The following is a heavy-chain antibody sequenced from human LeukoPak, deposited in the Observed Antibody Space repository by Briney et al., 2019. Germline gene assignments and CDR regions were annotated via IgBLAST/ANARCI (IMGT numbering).Heavy chain of an antibody. CDR3: ARGYYDILTGYYDAFDI. V-gene: IGHV4-59*01. Sequence: SETLSLTCTVSGGSISSYYWSWIRQPPGKGLEWIGYIYYSGSTNYNPSLKSRVTISVDTSKNQFSLKPSSVTAADTAVYYCARGYYDILTGYYDAFDIWGQGTMVTVSS. J-gene: IGHJ3*02. CDR2: IYYSGST. D-gene: IGHD3-9*01. CDR1: GGSISSYY.